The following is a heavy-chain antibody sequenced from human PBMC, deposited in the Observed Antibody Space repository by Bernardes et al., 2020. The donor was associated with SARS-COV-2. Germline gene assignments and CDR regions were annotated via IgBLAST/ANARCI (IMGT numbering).Heavy chain of an antibody. Sequence: GGSLRLSCEASGFTFSTYWMTWVRQAPGKGLESVANIKTDGSLKYYLDSVKGRFTISRDNAKNSLFLQMNSLRAEDTAVYYCATDLNWAGYWGQGTLVTVSS. CDR3: ATDLNWAGY. CDR1: GFTFSTYW. J-gene: IGHJ4*02. D-gene: IGHD7-27*01. V-gene: IGHV3-7*01. CDR2: IKTDGSLK.